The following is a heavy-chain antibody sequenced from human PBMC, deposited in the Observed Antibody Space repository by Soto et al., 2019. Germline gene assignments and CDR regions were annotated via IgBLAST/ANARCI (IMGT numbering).Heavy chain of an antibody. J-gene: IGHJ3*02. D-gene: IGHD6-13*01. Sequence: QVQLVQSGAEVKKPGSSVKVSCKASGGTFSSYTISWVRQAPVQGLEWMGRIIPILGIANYAQKFQGRVTITADKSTSTAYMELSSLRSEDTAVYYCASGQPGGNAFDIWGQGTMVTVSS. CDR1: GGTFSSYT. CDR2: IIPILGIA. CDR3: ASGQPGGNAFDI. V-gene: IGHV1-69*02.